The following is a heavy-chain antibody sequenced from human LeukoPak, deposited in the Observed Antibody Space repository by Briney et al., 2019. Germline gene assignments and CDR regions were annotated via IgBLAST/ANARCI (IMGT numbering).Heavy chain of an antibody. CDR3: ARFDATYGMDV. D-gene: IGHD2-2*01. CDR2: MNPNSGNT. CDR1: GYTFTIYD. V-gene: IGHV1-8*01. J-gene: IGHJ6*02. Sequence: GASVKFSCKASGYTFTIYDINWVRQATGQGLEWMGWMNPNSGNTGYAQKFQGRVTMTRNTSISTAYMELSSLRSEDTAVYYCARFDATYGMDVWGQGTTVTVSS.